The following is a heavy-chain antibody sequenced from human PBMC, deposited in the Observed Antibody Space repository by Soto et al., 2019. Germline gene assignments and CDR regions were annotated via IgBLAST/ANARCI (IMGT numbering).Heavy chain of an antibody. J-gene: IGHJ3*02. CDR1: GYTFTGYY. CDR3: ARLGSYYDILTGYQNHDAFDI. CDR2: INPNSGGT. Sequence: ASVKVSCKASGYTFTGYYMHWVRQAPGQGLEWMGWINPNSGGTNYAQKFQGWVTMTRDTSISTAYMELSRLRSDDTAVYYCARLGSYYDILTGYQNHDAFDIWGQGTMVTVSS. V-gene: IGHV1-2*04. D-gene: IGHD3-9*01.